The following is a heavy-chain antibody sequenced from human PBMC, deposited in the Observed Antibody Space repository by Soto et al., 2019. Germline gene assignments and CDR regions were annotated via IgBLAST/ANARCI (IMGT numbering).Heavy chain of an antibody. CDR2: IYYSGST. CDR1: GGSIISGGYY. CDR3: AREGGSWGGFSS. V-gene: IGHV4-31*03. D-gene: IGHD2-21*01. J-gene: IGHJ4*02. Sequence: SETLSLTCTVSGGSIISGGYYWIWIRQHPGKGLEWIGYIYYSGSTYYNPSLKSRVTISVDTSKNQFSLKLSSVTAADTAVYYCAREGGSWGGFSSWGQGTLVTVSS.